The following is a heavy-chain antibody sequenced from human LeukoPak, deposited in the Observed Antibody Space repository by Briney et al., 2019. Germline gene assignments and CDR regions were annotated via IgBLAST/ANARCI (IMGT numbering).Heavy chain of an antibody. CDR3: ARFSYDSPNYYYYYGMDV. CDR2: IIHSGST. D-gene: IGHD3-22*01. Sequence: SETLSLTCAVYGGSFSGYYWSWIRQPPGKGLEWIGEIIHSGSTNCNPSLKSRVTISVDTSKNQFSLKLSSVTAADTAVYYCARFSYDSPNYYYYYGMDVWGQGTTVTVSS. J-gene: IGHJ6*02. CDR1: GGSFSGYY. V-gene: IGHV4-34*12.